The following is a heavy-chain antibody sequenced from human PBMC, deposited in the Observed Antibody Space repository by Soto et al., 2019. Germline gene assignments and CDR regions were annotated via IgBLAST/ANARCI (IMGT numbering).Heavy chain of an antibody. CDR1: GFTFDDYA. V-gene: IGHV3-9*01. CDR2: ISWNSGSI. Sequence: EVQLVESGGGLVQPGRSLRLSCAASGFTFDDYAMHWVRQAPGKGLEWVSGISWNSGSIGYADSVKGRFTISRDNAKNSLYLQMNSLRAEDTALYFCAKDLSSGSYPYAFDIWGQGTMVTVSS. J-gene: IGHJ3*02. D-gene: IGHD6-19*01. CDR3: AKDLSSGSYPYAFDI.